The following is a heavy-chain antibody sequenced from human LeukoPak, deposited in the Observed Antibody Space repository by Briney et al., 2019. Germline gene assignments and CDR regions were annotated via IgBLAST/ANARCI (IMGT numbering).Heavy chain of an antibody. CDR3: ATFRSNWILDPFDY. J-gene: IGHJ4*02. Sequence: ASVEVSCKVSGYTLTELSMHWVRQAPGKGLEWMGGFDPEDGETIYAQKFQGRVTMTEDTSTDTAYMELSSLRSEDTAVYYCATFRSNWILDPFDYWGQGTLVTVSS. D-gene: IGHD1-1*01. CDR2: FDPEDGET. CDR1: GYTLTELS. V-gene: IGHV1-24*01.